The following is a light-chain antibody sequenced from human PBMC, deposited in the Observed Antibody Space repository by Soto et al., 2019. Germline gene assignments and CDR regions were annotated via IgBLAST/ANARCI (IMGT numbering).Light chain of an antibody. CDR3: QQYYSFWT. V-gene: IGKV1-5*01. J-gene: IGKJ1*01. CDR2: EAS. CDR1: QSISSW. Sequence: DIQMTQSPSTLSASVGDRVTITCRASQSISSWLAWYQQKSGKAPKLLIYEASNLQSGVPSRFGGSGSGTEFTLTINNLQPDDVGNYYCQQYYSFWTFGQGTKVDI.